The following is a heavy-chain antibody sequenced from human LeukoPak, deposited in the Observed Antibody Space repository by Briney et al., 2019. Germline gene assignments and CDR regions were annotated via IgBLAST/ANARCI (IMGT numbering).Heavy chain of an antibody. CDR2: LSAYNGNT. J-gene: IGHJ6*02. V-gene: IGHV1-18*04. Sequence: ASVKVSCKASGYSFTSYAINWVRQAPGQGLEWVGWLSAYNGNTDYAQKVQGRVTMTTDASTSTAHMELVSLTSDDTAVYYCARDPLRSTWSTYNNAMDVWGQGTTVTVS. CDR1: GYSFTSYA. CDR3: ARDPLRSTWSTYNNAMDV. D-gene: IGHD6-13*01.